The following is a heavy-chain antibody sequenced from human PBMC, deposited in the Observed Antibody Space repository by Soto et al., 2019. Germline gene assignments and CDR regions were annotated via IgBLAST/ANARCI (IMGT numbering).Heavy chain of an antibody. V-gene: IGHV5-51*01. CDR2: IYPGDSDT. Sequence: PGESLKISCKGSGYSFTSYWIGWVRQMPGKGLEWMGIIYPGDSDTRYSPSFQGQVTISADKSISTAYLQWSSLKASDTAIYYCARLGYIVLNASNTLDAMDVWGQGTTVTVSS. J-gene: IGHJ6*02. D-gene: IGHD3-22*01. CDR1: GYSFTSYW. CDR3: ARLGYIVLNASNTLDAMDV.